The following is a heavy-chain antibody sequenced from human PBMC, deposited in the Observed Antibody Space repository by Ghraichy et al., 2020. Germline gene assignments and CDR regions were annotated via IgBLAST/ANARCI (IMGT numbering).Heavy chain of an antibody. CDR3: ARDPGGYYYYAMDV. Sequence: ASVKVSCKASGYTFTSYDINWVRQAPGQGLEWMGWMNPNSGNTGYAQKFQGRVTMTRNTSISTAYMELTSLRSEDTAVYYCARDPGGYYYYAMDVWGQGTTVTVSS. V-gene: IGHV1-8*01. CDR2: MNPNSGNT. D-gene: IGHD3-16*01. CDR1: GYTFTSYD. J-gene: IGHJ6*02.